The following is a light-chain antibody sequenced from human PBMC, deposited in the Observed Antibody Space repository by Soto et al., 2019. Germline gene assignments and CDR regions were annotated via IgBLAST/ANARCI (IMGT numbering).Light chain of an antibody. V-gene: IGKV1-27*01. Sequence: DIQMTQSPSSLSASVGDRVTITCRASQGIANHLAWYQQKPGKAPNLLIYAASTLQSGVPSLFSGSGFGTDFTLTISSLQPEDVVTYHCHKYKSAPYTFGPGTKVDI. J-gene: IGKJ3*01. CDR1: QGIANH. CDR2: AAS. CDR3: HKYKSAPYT.